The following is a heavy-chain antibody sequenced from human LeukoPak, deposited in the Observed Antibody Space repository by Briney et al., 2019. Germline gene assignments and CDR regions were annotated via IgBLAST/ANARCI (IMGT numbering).Heavy chain of an antibody. Sequence: GGSLRLSCAASGFTFSSYSMNWVRQAPGKGLEWVSSISSSSSYIYYADSVKGRFTISRDNAKDSLYLQMNSLRAEDTAVYYCARDTIFGVVIDWGQGTLVTVSS. D-gene: IGHD3-3*01. V-gene: IGHV3-21*01. CDR3: ARDTIFGVVID. CDR2: ISSSSSYI. CDR1: GFTFSSYS. J-gene: IGHJ4*02.